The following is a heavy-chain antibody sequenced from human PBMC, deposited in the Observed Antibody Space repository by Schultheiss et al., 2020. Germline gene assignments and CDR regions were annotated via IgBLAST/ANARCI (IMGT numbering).Heavy chain of an antibody. CDR2: IIGSSDFT. CDR1: GGSISSYY. CDR3: ARDGGSSSPLLLGGYYYMDV. J-gene: IGHJ6*03. V-gene: IGHV3-11*06. D-gene: IGHD6-13*01. Sequence: LSLTCTVSGGSISSYYWSWIRQPPGKGLEWVSSIIGSSDFTHYADSVKGRFTISRDIAKHSLCLQMNSLRDEDTAVYYCARDGGSSSPLLLGGYYYMDVWGKGTTVTVSS.